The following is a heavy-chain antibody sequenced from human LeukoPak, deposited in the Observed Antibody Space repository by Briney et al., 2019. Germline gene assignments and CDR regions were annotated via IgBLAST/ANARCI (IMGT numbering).Heavy chain of an antibody. CDR2: IYHSGST. D-gene: IGHD6-13*01. J-gene: IGHJ4*02. CDR3: ARLAADIDC. Sequence: ASETLSLNCTVSGYSISSGYYWGWIRQPPGKGLEWIGSIYHSGSTYYNPSLKSRVTISVDTSKNQFSLKLSSVTAADTAVYYCARLAADIDCWGQGTLVTVSS. CDR1: GYSISSGYY. V-gene: IGHV4-38-2*02.